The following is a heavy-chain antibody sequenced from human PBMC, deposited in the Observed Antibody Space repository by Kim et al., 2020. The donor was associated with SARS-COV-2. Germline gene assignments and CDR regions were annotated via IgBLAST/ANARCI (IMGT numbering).Heavy chain of an antibody. CDR3: ARAGLAAAGTGSFDY. Sequence: GGSLRLSCAASGFTFSSYSMNWVRQAPGKGLEWVSSISSSSSYIYYADSVKGRFTISRDNAKNSLYLQMNSLRAEDTAVYYCARAGLAAAGTGSFDYWGQGTLVTVSS. CDR1: GFTFSSYS. D-gene: IGHD6-13*01. CDR2: ISSSSSYI. J-gene: IGHJ4*02. V-gene: IGHV3-21*01.